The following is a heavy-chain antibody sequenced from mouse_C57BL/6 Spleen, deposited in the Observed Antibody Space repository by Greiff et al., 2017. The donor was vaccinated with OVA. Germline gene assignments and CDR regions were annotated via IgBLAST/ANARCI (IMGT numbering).Heavy chain of an antibody. Sequence: VQLQQPGAELVMPGASVKLSCKASGYTFTSYWMHWVKQRPGQGLEWIGEIDPSDSYTNYNQKFKGKSTLTVDKSSSTAYMQLSSLTSEDSAVYYCARPYYYGSRGWFAYWGQGTLVTVSA. J-gene: IGHJ3*01. D-gene: IGHD1-1*01. CDR2: IDPSDSYT. V-gene: IGHV1-69*01. CDR3: ARPYYYGSRGWFAY. CDR1: GYTFTSYW.